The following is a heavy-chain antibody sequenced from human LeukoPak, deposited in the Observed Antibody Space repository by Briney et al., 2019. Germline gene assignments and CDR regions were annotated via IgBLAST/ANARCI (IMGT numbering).Heavy chain of an antibody. CDR2: ISSSSSYI. D-gene: IGHD2-2*01. CDR1: GFTFSSYS. J-gene: IGHJ4*02. Sequence: PGGSLRLSCAASGFTFSSYSMNWVRQAPGKGLEWVSSISSSSSYIYYADSVKGRFTISRDNAKNSLYLQMNSLRAEDTAVYYCARACSSFGSSTSCHGNYWGQGTLVTVSS. CDR3: ARACSSFGSSTSCHGNY. V-gene: IGHV3-21*01.